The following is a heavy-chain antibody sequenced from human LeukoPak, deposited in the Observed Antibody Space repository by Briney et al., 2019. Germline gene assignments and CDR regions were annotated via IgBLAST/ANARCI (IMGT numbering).Heavy chain of an antibody. V-gene: IGHV3-73*01. CDR3: NSHTIREGGNCDY. J-gene: IGHJ4*02. CDR2: IRSKAKSYAT. Sequence: GGSLRLSCAASGFAFSGSAMHWVRQASGKGLEWVGRIRSKAKSYATGYAASVKGRFTISRDDSKNTAYMQMNSLKTEDTAVYYCNSHTIREGGNCDYWGQGTLVSVSS. D-gene: IGHD3-16*01. CDR1: GFAFSGSA.